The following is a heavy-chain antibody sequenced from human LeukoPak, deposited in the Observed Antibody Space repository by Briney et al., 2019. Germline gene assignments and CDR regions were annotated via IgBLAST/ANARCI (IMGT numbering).Heavy chain of an antibody. V-gene: IGHV3-21*01. Sequence: GGSLRLSCAASGFTFSSYSMNWVRQAPGKGLEWVSSISSSSSYIYYADSVKGRFTISRDNAKNSLYLQMNSLRAEDTAVYYCAREGVGATRPYYFDYWGQGTLVTVSS. D-gene: IGHD1-26*01. J-gene: IGHJ4*02. CDR2: ISSSSSYI. CDR3: AREGVGATRPYYFDY. CDR1: GFTFSSYS.